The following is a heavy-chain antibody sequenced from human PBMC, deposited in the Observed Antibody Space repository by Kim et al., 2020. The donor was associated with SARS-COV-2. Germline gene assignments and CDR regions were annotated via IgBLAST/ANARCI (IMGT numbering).Heavy chain of an antibody. CDR3: ARGRGWYSSSYIAF. Sequence: SETLSLTCAVYGGSFSGYYWSWIRQPPGKGLEWIGEINHSGSTNYNPSLKSRATISVDTSKNQFSLKLSSVTAADTAVYYCARGRGWYSSSYIAFWGQGTLVTVSS. CDR1: GGSFSGYY. J-gene: IGHJ4*02. V-gene: IGHV4-34*01. D-gene: IGHD6-13*01. CDR2: INHSGST.